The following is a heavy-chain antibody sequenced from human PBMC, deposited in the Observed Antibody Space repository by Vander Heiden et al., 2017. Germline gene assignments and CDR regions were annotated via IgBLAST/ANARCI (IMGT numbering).Heavy chain of an antibody. CDR1: GGPIERGYY. Sequence: HLQLHESGLGLVKPSEALYHPCTLYGGPIERGYYWGWVRQPPGKRLEWVASIYYTGSTNHNPYLKSRVTISVDTSRNQFSLKVTSVTAADTAVYYCTRRPGGWNPSPIDYLGQGTLVTVSS. CDR3: TRRPGGWNPSPIDY. V-gene: IGHV4-39*01. J-gene: IGHJ4*02. D-gene: IGHD6-19*01. CDR2: IYYTGST.